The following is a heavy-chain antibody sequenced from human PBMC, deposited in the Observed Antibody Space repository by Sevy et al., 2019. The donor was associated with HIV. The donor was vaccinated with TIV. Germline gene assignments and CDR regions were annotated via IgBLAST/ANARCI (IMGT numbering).Heavy chain of an antibody. D-gene: IGHD4-4*01. Sequence: VSVKVSCKASGYTFTSYGISWVRQAPGQGLEWMGWISAYNGNTNYAQKLQGRVTMTTDTSTSTAYMELRSLRSDDTAVYYCARDSRSGWAVTNYYGMDVWGQGTTVTVSS. CDR1: GYTFTSYG. CDR2: ISAYNGNT. CDR3: ARDSRSGWAVTNYYGMDV. J-gene: IGHJ6*02. V-gene: IGHV1-18*01.